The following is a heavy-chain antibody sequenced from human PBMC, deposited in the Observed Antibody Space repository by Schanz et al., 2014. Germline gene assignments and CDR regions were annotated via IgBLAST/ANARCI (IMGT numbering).Heavy chain of an antibody. CDR3: ASPSGYSDYGTYFDI. V-gene: IGHV3-23*01. CDR1: GFTFSSYA. J-gene: IGHJ4*02. Sequence: EGQLLESGGGLIQPGGSLRLSCAASGFTFSSYAMSWVRQAPGKGLEWVSTISASGGSTYYADSVKGRFTISRDNSKNILYLQMNSLRTEDTAVYYCASPSGYSDYGTYFDIWGQGTLVTVSS. D-gene: IGHD5-12*01. CDR2: ISASGGST.